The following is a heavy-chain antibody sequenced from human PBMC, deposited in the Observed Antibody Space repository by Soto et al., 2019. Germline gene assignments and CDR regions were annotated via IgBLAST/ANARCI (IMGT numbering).Heavy chain of an antibody. CDR2: IYYSGSP. CDR3: ARAKPGAIAMVRQWYFNY. J-gene: IGHJ4*02. D-gene: IGHD3-10*01. Sequence: SETLSLTCTGFGCSISSYYWRWIRPPPGEGLEWIGYIYYSGSPNYHPSLQSRVTISIDTSKNQFSLQMSSVTAADTALYYCARAKPGAIAMVRQWYFNYWGQGTLVPVSS. V-gene: IGHV4-59*01. CDR1: GCSISSYY.